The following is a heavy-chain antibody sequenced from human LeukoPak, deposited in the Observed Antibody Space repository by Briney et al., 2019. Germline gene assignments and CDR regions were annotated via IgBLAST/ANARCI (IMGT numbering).Heavy chain of an antibody. CDR1: GYTFTSYG. Sequence: SVKVSCKASGYTFTSYGISWVRQAPGQGLEWMGRIIPILGIANYAQKFQGRVTITADKSTSTAYMELSSLRSEDTAVYYCARDDYSNYETDYWGQGTLVTVSS. CDR3: ARDDYSNYETDY. J-gene: IGHJ4*02. CDR2: IIPILGIA. V-gene: IGHV1-69*04. D-gene: IGHD4-11*01.